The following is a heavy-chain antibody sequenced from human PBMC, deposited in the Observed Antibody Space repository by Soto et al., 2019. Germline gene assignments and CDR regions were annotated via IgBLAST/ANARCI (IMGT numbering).Heavy chain of an antibody. Sequence: GASVKVSCKASGGTFSSYAISWVRQAPGQGLEWMGGIIPIFGTANYAQKFQGRVTITADESTSTAYMELSSLRSEDTAVYYCARVSGLGSSSSANYYYYGMDVWGQGTTVTVSS. J-gene: IGHJ6*02. CDR1: GGTFSSYA. V-gene: IGHV1-69*13. CDR3: ARVSGLGSSSSANYYYYGMDV. D-gene: IGHD6-6*01. CDR2: IIPIFGTA.